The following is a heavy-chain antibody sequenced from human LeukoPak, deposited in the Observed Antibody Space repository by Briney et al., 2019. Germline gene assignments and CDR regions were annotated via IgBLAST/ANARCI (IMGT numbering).Heavy chain of an antibody. CDR3: AKGSWGDT. CDR1: GFTFSSYA. Sequence: GGSLRLSCAASGFTFSSYAMSWVRQAPGKGLEWVSTNTGSGGPTYYADSVKGRFTISRDNSKNMLYLQMNSLRAEDTAVYYCAKGSWGDTWGQGTLVTVSS. J-gene: IGHJ4*02. CDR2: NTGSGGPT. D-gene: IGHD3-16*01. V-gene: IGHV3-23*01.